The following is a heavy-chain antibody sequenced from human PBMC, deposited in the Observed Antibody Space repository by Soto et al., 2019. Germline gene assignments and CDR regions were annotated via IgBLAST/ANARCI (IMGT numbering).Heavy chain of an antibody. J-gene: IGHJ4*02. CDR1: GGSFSGYY. Sequence: QVQLQQWGAGLLKPSETLSLTCAVYGGSFSGYYWSWIRQPPGKGLEWIGELNHSGSTNYNPSLKSRVTRSVHTSKSRFPLRLSSVTAADTAVYYGARPAIAAAVSAFDYWGQGTLVTVSS. CDR2: LNHSGST. CDR3: ARPAIAAAVSAFDY. V-gene: IGHV4-34*01. D-gene: IGHD6-13*01.